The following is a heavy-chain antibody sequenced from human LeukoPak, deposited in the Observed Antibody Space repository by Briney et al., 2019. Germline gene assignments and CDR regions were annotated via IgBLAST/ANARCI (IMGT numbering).Heavy chain of an antibody. CDR1: GYTFTSYD. CDR2: MNPNSGNT. V-gene: IGHV1-8*03. Sequence: ASVKVSCKASGYTFTSYDINWVRQATGQGLEWMGWMNPNSGNTGYAQKFQGRVTITRNTSISTAYMELSSLRSEDTAVYYCARTWIQTDYYYYYMDVWGKGTTVTVSS. CDR3: ARTWIQTDYYYYYMDV. D-gene: IGHD5-18*01. J-gene: IGHJ6*03.